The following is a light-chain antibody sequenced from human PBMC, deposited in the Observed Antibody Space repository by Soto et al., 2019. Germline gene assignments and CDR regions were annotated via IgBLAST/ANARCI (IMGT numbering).Light chain of an antibody. Sequence: EIVMTQSPATLSVSPGERATLSCRASQTISSNLAWHQQKPGQAPRLLIYGASARATGVPARFSGSGSGTEFTLTISSLQSEDFAVYYCQQYDQWPYTFGQGTKLEIK. V-gene: IGKV3-15*01. CDR3: QQYDQWPYT. J-gene: IGKJ2*01. CDR2: GAS. CDR1: QTISSN.